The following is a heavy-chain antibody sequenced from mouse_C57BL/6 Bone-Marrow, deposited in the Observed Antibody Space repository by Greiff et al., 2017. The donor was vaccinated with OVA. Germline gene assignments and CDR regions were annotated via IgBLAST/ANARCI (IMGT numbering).Heavy chain of an antibody. Sequence: VKLQESGAELARPGASVKLSCEASGYTFTSYGISWVKQRTGQGLEWIGEIYPRSGNTYYNEKFKGKATLTADKSSSTAYMELRSLTSEDSAVYFCASPTTVVAPFDYWGQGTTLTVSS. CDR2: IYPRSGNT. V-gene: IGHV1-81*01. J-gene: IGHJ2*01. CDR1: GYTFTSYG. CDR3: ASPTTVVAPFDY. D-gene: IGHD1-1*01.